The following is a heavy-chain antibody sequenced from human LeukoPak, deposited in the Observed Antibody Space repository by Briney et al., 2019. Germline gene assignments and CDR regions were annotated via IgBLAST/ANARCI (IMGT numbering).Heavy chain of an antibody. CDR3: ARHVGSENYPRYFDY. V-gene: IGHV4-59*08. CDR1: GGSISSYS. J-gene: IGHJ4*02. CDR2: IYYSGST. D-gene: IGHD1-26*01. Sequence: SETLSLTCTVSGGSISSYSWSWIRQPPGKGLEWIGFIYYSGSTNYNPSLKSRVTISIDTSKNQFSLKLTSVTAADTAVYYCARHVGSENYPRYFDYWGQGTLVTVSS.